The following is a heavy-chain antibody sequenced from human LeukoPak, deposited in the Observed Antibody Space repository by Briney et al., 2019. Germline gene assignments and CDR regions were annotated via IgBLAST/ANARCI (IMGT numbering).Heavy chain of an antibody. V-gene: IGHV3-21*01. CDR3: ARRGRNSGYDF. CDR1: GFTCSSYR. Sequence: GGSLRLSCAASGFTCSSYRMDWVRQAPGKGLDWVSSISSSSSYIYYADSVKGRFTISRDNAKNSLYLQMNSLRAEDTAVYYCARRGRNSGYDFWGQGTLVTVSS. CDR2: ISSSSSYI. J-gene: IGHJ4*02. D-gene: IGHD5-12*01.